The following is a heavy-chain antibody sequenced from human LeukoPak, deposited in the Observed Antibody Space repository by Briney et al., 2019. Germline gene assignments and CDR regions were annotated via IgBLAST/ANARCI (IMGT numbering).Heavy chain of an antibody. J-gene: IGHJ5*02. D-gene: IGHD6-6*01. V-gene: IGHV4-34*01. Sequence: PSETLSLTCAVYGGSFSGFYRSWIRQPPGKGLEWIGEINHSGSTNYNPSLKSRVTISVDTSKNQFSLKLSSVTAADTAVYYCATEYSSSPRWFDPWGQGTLVTVSS. CDR1: GGSFSGFY. CDR2: INHSGST. CDR3: ATEYSSSPRWFDP.